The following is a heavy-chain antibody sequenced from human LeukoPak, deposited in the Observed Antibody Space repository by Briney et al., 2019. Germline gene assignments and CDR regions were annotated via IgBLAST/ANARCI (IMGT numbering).Heavy chain of an antibody. Sequence: VASVKVSCKASGYTFTSYDINWVQQATGQGLEWMGWMNPNSGNTGYAQKFQGRVTMTRNTSISTAYMELSSLRSEDTAVYYCARYSALRYFDDDAFDIWGQGTMVTVSS. CDR1: GYTFTSYD. V-gene: IGHV1-8*01. D-gene: IGHD3-9*01. CDR3: ARYSALRYFDDDAFDI. J-gene: IGHJ3*02. CDR2: MNPNSGNT.